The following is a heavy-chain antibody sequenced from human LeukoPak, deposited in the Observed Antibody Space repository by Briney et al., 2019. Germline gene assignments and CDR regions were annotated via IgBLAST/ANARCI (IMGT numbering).Heavy chain of an antibody. CDR3: ARLGRHDAFDI. V-gene: IGHV3-53*01. CDR1: GFTVSSNY. J-gene: IGHJ3*02. Sequence: PGGSLRLSCAASGFTVSSNYMSWVRQAPGKGLEWVSVIYSGGSTYYADSVKGRFTISRDNSKNTLYLRMNSLRAEDTAVYYCARLGRHDAFDIWGQGTIVTVSS. CDR2: IYSGGST.